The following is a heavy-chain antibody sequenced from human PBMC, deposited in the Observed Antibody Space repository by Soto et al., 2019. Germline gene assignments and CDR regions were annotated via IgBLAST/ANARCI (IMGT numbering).Heavy chain of an antibody. V-gene: IGHV4-59*01. CDR2: MYNTGST. D-gene: IGHD2-21*02. CDR1: DVSICGYY. Sequence: PPAPSSRTSTASDVSICGYYWSSLLPPPGKGLEWIGYMYNTGSTVYNPSFKSRVTISVDTSKNQFSLKLNSVTAADTAVYYCARDLWGYCGTDCYPLDVWGQGTTVTVS. J-gene: IGHJ6*02. CDR3: ARDLWGYCGTDCYPLDV.